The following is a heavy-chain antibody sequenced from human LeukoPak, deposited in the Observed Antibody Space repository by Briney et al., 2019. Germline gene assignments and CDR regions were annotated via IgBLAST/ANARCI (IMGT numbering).Heavy chain of an antibody. D-gene: IGHD2-15*01. J-gene: IGHJ4*02. CDR1: GYTFTIYG. CDR3: ARGYCSGGSCSWND. V-gene: IGHV1-18*01. CDR2: ISAYNGNT. Sequence: ASVKLSFKASGYTFTIYGISWVRQAPGQGLEWMGWISAYNGNTNYAQKLQGRVTMTTDTSTSTAYMELRSLRSDDTAVYYCARGYCSGGSCSWNDWGQGTLVTVSS.